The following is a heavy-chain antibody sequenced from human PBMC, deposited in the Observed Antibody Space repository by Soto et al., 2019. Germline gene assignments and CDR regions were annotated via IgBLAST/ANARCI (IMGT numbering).Heavy chain of an antibody. J-gene: IGHJ6*02. CDR2: INPNTGGT. Sequence: ASVKVSCKASGYTLTDYHMHWVRQAPGQGLEWMGCINPNTGGTNYAQKFQGRATMTRDTYTSTAYMDLSRLRSDDTAVYYCAKEGDYTSRCNLRHYGMDIWGQGTTVTV. CDR1: GYTLTDYH. D-gene: IGHD6-13*01. CDR3: AKEGDYTSRCNLRHYGMDI. V-gene: IGHV1-2*02.